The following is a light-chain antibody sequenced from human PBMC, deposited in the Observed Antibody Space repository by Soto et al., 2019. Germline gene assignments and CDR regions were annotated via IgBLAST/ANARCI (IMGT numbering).Light chain of an antibody. CDR2: DAS. CDR3: QQYNSWPPIT. J-gene: IGKJ5*01. CDR1: ESVSRN. V-gene: IGKV3-15*01. Sequence: EVVMTQSPATLSVSPGERATLSCRASESVSRNLAWYQQKPGQAPRLLIYDASTRATGIPDRFSDGGSGTEFTLTISSLQSEDFVVYYCQQYNSWPPITFGQGTRLEIK.